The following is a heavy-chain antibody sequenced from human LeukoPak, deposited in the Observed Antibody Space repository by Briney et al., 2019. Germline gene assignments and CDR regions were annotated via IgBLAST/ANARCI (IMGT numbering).Heavy chain of an antibody. CDR1: GFTFSSYS. J-gene: IGHJ4*02. D-gene: IGHD5-18*01. V-gene: IGHV3-21*01. Sequence: GGSLRLSCAASGFTFSSYSMNWVRQAPGKGLEWVSSISSSSSYIYYADSVKGRFTISRDNAKNSLYLQMNSLRAEDTAVYYCARDGPDTAPFDYWGQGTLVTVSS. CDR2: ISSSSSYI. CDR3: ARDGPDTAPFDY.